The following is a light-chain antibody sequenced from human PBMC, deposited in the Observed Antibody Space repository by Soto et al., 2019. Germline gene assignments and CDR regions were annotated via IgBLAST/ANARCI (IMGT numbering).Light chain of an antibody. CDR1: QSVSSN. V-gene: IGKV3-15*01. CDR2: GAS. Sequence: EIVMTQSPATLAVSPGERAALSCRASQSVSSNFAWYQQKPGQAPRLLIYGASSRATGTPARFSGSGSGTELTLTIRRLQSEDFAVYYCQQYNNSPYTFGLGTKLEMK. J-gene: IGKJ2*01. CDR3: QQYNNSPYT.